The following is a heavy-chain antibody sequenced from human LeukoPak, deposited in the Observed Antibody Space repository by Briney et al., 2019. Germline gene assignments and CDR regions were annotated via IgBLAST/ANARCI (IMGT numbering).Heavy chain of an antibody. CDR1: GGSISSSSYY. CDR2: IYYSGST. J-gene: IGHJ4*02. Sequence: PSETLSLTCTVSGGSISSSSYYWGWIRQPPGKGLEWIGSIYYSGSTYYNPSLKSRVTISVDTSKNQFSLKLSSVTAADTAVYYCASTYCSGGSCYSPLDYWGQGTLVTVSS. CDR3: ASTYCSGGSCYSPLDY. V-gene: IGHV4-39*01. D-gene: IGHD2-15*01.